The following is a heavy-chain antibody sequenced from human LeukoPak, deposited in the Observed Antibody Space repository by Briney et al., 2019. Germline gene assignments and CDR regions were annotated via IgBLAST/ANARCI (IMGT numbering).Heavy chain of an antibody. D-gene: IGHD1-26*01. J-gene: IGHJ4*02. CDR1: GYTFTGYN. CDR3: ARRTLVEATHFDY. V-gene: IGHV1-2*02. CDR2: INPNSGGT. Sequence: GASVEASCNASGYTFTGYNMLWVRQAPGQRLEWMGWINPNSGGTNYAQKFQGRVTMPRDTSISTDYMELSRLRPDDTAVYYCARRTLVEATHFDYWGPGTLVTVPS.